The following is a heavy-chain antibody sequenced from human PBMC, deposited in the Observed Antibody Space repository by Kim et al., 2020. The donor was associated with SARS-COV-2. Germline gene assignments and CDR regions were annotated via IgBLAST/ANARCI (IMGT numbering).Heavy chain of an antibody. CDR2: IIPIFGTA. CDR1: GGTFSSYA. CDR3: SISPDSSGYYLFDY. V-gene: IGHV1-69*13. J-gene: IGHJ4*02. Sequence: SVKVSCKASGGTFSSYAISWVRQAPGQGLEWMGGIIPIFGTANYAQKFQGRVTITADESTSTAYMELSSLRSEDTAVYYCSISPDSSGYYLFDYWGQGTLVTVSS. D-gene: IGHD3-22*01.